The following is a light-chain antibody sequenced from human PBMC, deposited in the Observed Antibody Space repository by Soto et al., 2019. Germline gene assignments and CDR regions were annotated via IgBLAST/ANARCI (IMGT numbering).Light chain of an antibody. Sequence: QSALTQPRSVSGSPGQSVTISCTGTSSDVGGYNYVSWYQQHPGKAAKLIIYDVSERPSGVPDRFSGSKSGNTASLTISGLQAEDEADYYCCSYAGSYSLYVFGTGTKLTVL. CDR3: CSYAGSYSLYV. CDR2: DVS. J-gene: IGLJ1*01. V-gene: IGLV2-11*01. CDR1: SSDVGGYNY.